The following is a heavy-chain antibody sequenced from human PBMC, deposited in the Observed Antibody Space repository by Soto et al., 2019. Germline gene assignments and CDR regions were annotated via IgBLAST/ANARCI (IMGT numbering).Heavy chain of an antibody. CDR1: GFTFSSYG. D-gene: IGHD2-15*01. Sequence: QVQLVESGGGVVQPGRSLRLSCAASGFTFSSYGMHWVRQAPGKGLEWVAVISYDGSNKYYADSVKGRFTISRDNSKNTLYLQMNSLRAEDTAVYYCAKDQGCSGGSCSPWYFDYWGQGTLVTVSS. CDR3: AKDQGCSGGSCSPWYFDY. J-gene: IGHJ4*02. V-gene: IGHV3-30*18. CDR2: ISYDGSNK.